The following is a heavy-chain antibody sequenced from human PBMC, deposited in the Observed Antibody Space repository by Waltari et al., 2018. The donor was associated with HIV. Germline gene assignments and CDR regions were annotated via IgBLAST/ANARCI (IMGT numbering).Heavy chain of an antibody. CDR2: ISSDGSTT. V-gene: IGHV3-74*01. J-gene: IGHJ3*02. CDR3: ARENTMTYCDALDI. D-gene: IGHD4-17*01. CDR1: GFTFRSYW. Sequence: EVQLVESGGGLVQPGGSLRLSCAASGFTFRSYWMHWVRQAPGKGLVCVSCISSDGSTTNYADSVKGRLTISRDNAKNTLYLQMNSLRADDTAVYYCARENTMTYCDALDIWGQGTMVTVSS.